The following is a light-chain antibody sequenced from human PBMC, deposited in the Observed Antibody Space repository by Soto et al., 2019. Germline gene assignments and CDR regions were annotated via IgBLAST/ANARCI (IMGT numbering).Light chain of an antibody. V-gene: IGLV1-40*01. CDR2: GNS. CDR3: QSYDSSLSGWV. J-gene: IGLJ3*02. CDR1: SSNIGAGYD. Sequence: QSVLTQPPSVSGAPGQRVTISCTGSSSNIGAGYDVHWYQQLPGTAPKLLIYGNSNRPSGVPDRFSGSKSGTSASLAITVXXXXXXXXXYCQSYDSSLSGWVFGGGTQLTV.